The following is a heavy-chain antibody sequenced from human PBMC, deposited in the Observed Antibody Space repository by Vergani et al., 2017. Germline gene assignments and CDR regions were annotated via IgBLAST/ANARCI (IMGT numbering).Heavy chain of an antibody. D-gene: IGHD5/OR15-5a*01. CDR1: GGSISSGSYY. CDR2: IYTSGST. CDR3: ARGSTIFGY. J-gene: IGHJ4*02. Sequence: QVQLQESGPGLVKPSQTLSLTCTVSGGSISSGSYYWSWIRQAAGKRLEWIGRIYTSGSTNYNPSLKSRVTMSVDTSKNQFSLKLRFVTAADTAVYYCARGSTIFGYWGQGALVTVSS. V-gene: IGHV4-61*02.